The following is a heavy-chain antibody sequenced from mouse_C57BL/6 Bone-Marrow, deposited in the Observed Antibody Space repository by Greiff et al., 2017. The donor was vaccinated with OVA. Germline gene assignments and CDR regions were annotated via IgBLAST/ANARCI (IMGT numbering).Heavy chain of an antibody. J-gene: IGHJ4*01. CDR2: INPSSGYT. CDR3: ARDYASRGMDY. CDR1: GYTFTSYT. D-gene: IGHD1-1*01. Sequence: VQLQQSGAELARPGASVKMSCKASGYTFTSYTMHWVKQRPGQGLEWIGYINPSSGYTKYNQKFKDKATLTADKASSTVYMQLSSLTSEDSAVYYCARDYASRGMDYWGQGTSVTVSS. V-gene: IGHV1-4*01.